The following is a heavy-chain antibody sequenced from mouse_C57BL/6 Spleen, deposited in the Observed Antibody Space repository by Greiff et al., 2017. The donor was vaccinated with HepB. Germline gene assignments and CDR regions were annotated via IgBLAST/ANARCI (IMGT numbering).Heavy chain of an antibody. CDR1: GYTFTSYG. CDR3: ARHYYGSSYEKGYYFDY. CDR2: IYPRSGNT. D-gene: IGHD1-1*01. V-gene: IGHV1-81*01. Sequence: QVQLQQSGAELARPGASVKLSCKASGYTFTSYGISWVKQRTGQGLEWIGEIYPRSGNTYYNEKFKGKATLTADKSSSTAYMELRSLTSEDSAVYFCARHYYGSSYEKGYYFDYWGQGTTLTVSS. J-gene: IGHJ2*01.